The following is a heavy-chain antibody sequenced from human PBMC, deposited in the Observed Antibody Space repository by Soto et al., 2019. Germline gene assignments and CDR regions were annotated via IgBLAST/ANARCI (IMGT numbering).Heavy chain of an antibody. CDR2: IKQDGSEK. D-gene: IGHD6-13*01. V-gene: IGHV3-7*01. CDR3: ARAAAGSYYYYGMDV. J-gene: IGHJ6*02. CDR1: GFTFSSYW. Sequence: GGSLRLSCAASGFTFSSYWMRWVRQAPGKGLEWVADIKQDGSEKYYVDSVKGRFTISRDNAKNSLYLQMNSLRAEDTAVYYCARAAAGSYYYYGMDVWGQGTTVTVSS.